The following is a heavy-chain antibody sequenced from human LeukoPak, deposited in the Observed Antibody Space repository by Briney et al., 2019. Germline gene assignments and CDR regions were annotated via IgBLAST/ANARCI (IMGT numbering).Heavy chain of an antibody. D-gene: IGHD3-22*01. Sequence: GRSLRLSCAASGFTFSTYAMHWVRQTPGKGLEWVSSISSSSSYIYYADSVKGRFTFSRDNAKNSLYLQMNSLRADDTAVYYCAREGDYYDSSGYYRPKAFDYWGQGTLVTVSS. CDR1: GFTFSTYA. CDR3: AREGDYYDSSGYYRPKAFDY. V-gene: IGHV3-21*01. J-gene: IGHJ4*02. CDR2: ISSSSSYI.